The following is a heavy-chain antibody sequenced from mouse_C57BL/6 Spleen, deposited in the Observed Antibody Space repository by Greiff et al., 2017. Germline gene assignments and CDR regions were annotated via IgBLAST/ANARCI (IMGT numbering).Heavy chain of an antibody. D-gene: IGHD2-4*01. CDR1: GFNIKNTY. CDR2: IDPANGNT. CDR3: ASEGLYEEYGFAY. J-gene: IGHJ3*01. V-gene: IGHV14-3*01. Sequence: EVQLVESVAELVRPGASVKLSCTASGFNIKNTYMHWVKQRPEQGLEWIGRIDPANGNTKYAPQFPGKATITADPSSNTAYLQLSSLTSEDTAIYYCASEGLYEEYGFAYWCQGTLVTVSA.